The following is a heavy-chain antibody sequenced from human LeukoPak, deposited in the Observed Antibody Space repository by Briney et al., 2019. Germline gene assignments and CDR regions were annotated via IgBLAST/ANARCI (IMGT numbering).Heavy chain of an antibody. V-gene: IGHV3-30*04. CDR3: ARDSVAPAVHYYFDY. CDR2: ISSDGSNK. Sequence: PGGSLRLSCAASGFTFSSYAMHWVRQAPGKGLEWVAVISSDGSNKYYADSVKGRFTISRDNSKNTLYLQVNSLRAEDTAVYYCARDSVAPAVHYYFDYWGQGTLVTVSS. J-gene: IGHJ4*02. D-gene: IGHD2-2*01. CDR1: GFTFSSYA.